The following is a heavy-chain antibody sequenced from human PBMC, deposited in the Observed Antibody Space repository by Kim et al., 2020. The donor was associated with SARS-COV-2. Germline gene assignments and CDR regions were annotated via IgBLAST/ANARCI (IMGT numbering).Heavy chain of an antibody. V-gene: IGHV1-69*01. CDR3: ARITIVYYGMDV. D-gene: IGHD3-9*01. J-gene: IGHJ6*02. Sequence: NYAQKFQGRVTITADESTSTAYMELSSLRSEDTAVYYCARITIVYYGMDVWGQGTTVTVSS.